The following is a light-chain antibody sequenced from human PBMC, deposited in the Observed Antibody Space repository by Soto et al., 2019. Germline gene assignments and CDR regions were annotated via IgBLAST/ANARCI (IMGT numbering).Light chain of an antibody. CDR2: GAS. V-gene: IGKV3-20*01. Sequence: SPFSLAFFPVTKATLSFRARKRVIRNYLVWYQQKPGQAPRLLIYGASGRATGIPDRFSGSGSGTDFTLTISRLEPEDFAMYYCQQYGSSPKTFGHGTKVDIK. J-gene: IGKJ1*01. CDR1: KRVIRNY. CDR3: QQYGSSPKT.